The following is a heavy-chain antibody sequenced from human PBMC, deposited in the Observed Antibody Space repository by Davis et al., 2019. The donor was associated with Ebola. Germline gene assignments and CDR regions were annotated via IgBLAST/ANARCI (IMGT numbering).Heavy chain of an antibody. J-gene: IGHJ4*02. CDR3: ARSYCSGGSCPFDY. D-gene: IGHD2-15*01. CDR2: MNPNSGNT. Sequence: ASVKVSCKASGYTFTSYDINWVRQATGQGLEWMGWMNPNSGNTGYAQKFQGRVTMTRNTSISTAYVELSSLRSEDTAVYYCARSYCSGGSCPFDYWGQGTLVTVSS. CDR1: GYTFTSYD. V-gene: IGHV1-8*01.